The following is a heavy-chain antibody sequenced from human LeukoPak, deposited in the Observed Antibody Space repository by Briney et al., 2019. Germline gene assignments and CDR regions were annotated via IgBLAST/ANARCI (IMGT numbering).Heavy chain of an antibody. J-gene: IGHJ4*02. CDR2: IYSGGST. V-gene: IGHV3-66*01. CDR3: AREIYGGY. CDR1: GGSISSYY. D-gene: IGHD4-17*01. Sequence: ETLSLTCTVSGGSISSYYWSWVRQAPGKGLEWVSVIYSGGSTYYADSVKGRFTISRDNSKNTLYLQMNSLRAEDTAVYYCAREIYGGYWGQGTLVTVSS.